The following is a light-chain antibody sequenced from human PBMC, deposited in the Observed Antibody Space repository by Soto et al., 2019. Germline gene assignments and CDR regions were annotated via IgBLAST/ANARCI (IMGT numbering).Light chain of an antibody. CDR1: QDINTF. J-gene: IGKJ2*01. CDR2: AAS. V-gene: IGKV1-17*03. CDR3: LQHKDIPYS. Sequence: DIQMTQSPSAMSASVGDRVTITCRASQDINTFLAWFQKKPGKVHKLLIYAASSLQSGVPSRFSGSRSGTEFTLTNNTLQPEDFAPDYCLQHKDIPYSLGQGTNLEI.